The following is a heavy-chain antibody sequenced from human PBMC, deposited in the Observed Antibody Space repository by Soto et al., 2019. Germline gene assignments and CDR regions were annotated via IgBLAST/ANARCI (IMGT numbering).Heavy chain of an antibody. CDR1: GGTFSSYA. V-gene: IGHV1-69*13. D-gene: IGHD3-22*01. Sequence: GASVKVSCKASGGTFSSYAISWVRQAPGQGLEWMGGIIPIFGTANYAQKFQGRVTITADESTSTAYMELSSLRSEDTAVYYCARAYYYDSSAWESFDYWGQGTLVTVS. CDR3: ARAYYYDSSAWESFDY. J-gene: IGHJ4*02. CDR2: IIPIFGTA.